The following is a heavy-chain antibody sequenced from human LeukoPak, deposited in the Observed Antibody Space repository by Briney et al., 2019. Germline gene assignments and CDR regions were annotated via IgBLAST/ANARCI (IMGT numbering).Heavy chain of an antibody. D-gene: IGHD2-15*01. V-gene: IGHV3-23*01. CDR1: GFTFSSYA. Sequence: GGSLRLSCAASGFTFSSYAMSWVRQAPGKGLEWVSLISGSGGSTYYADSVKGRFTISRDNAKNSLYLQMNSLRAEDTAVYYCARAEFQYCSGGSCYSGGYFQHWGEGTLVTVPS. CDR2: ISGSGGST. J-gene: IGHJ1*01. CDR3: ARAEFQYCSGGSCYSGGYFQH.